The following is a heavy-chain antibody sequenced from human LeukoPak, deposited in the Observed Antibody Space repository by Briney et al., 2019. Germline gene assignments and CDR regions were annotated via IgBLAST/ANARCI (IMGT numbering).Heavy chain of an antibody. CDR2: INAGNGNT. CDR3: ARGPTTTVTKSWFDP. CDR1: GYTFSSYA. V-gene: IGHV1-3*01. D-gene: IGHD4-17*01. Sequence: ASVKVSCKASGYTFSSYAIHWVRQAPGQSLEWMGWINAGNGNTKYSQKFQGRVNITRDTSANTAYMELSSLRSEDTAVYYCARGPTTTVTKSWFDPWGQGTLVTVSS. J-gene: IGHJ5*02.